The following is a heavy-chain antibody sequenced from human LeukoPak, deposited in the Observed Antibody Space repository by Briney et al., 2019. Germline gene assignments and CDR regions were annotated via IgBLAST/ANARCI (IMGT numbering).Heavy chain of an antibody. CDR3: ARMEEQWLAIDY. CDR2: IYSGGST. V-gene: IGHV3-53*01. D-gene: IGHD6-19*01. J-gene: IGHJ4*02. CDR1: GFTVSSNY. Sequence: GGSLRLSCAASGFTVSSNYMSWVRQAPGKGLEWVSVIYSGGSTYYADSVKGRFTISRDNSKNTLYLQMNSLRAEDTAVYYCARMEEQWLAIDYWGQGTLVTVSS.